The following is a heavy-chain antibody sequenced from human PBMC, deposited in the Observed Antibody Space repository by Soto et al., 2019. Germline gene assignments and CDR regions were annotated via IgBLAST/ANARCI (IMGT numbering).Heavy chain of an antibody. CDR2: IYHSGST. V-gene: IGHV4-30-2*01. CDR3: ARDHPFGGPGRYGMDV. CDR1: GGSISSGGYS. D-gene: IGHD3-10*01. Sequence: QLQLQESGSGLVKPSQTLSLTCAVSGGSISSGGYSWSWIRQPPGKGLEWIGYIYHSGSTYYNPSLKRRVTIAVDRSENPFPRKLSSVTAADTAVYYCARDHPFGGPGRYGMDVWGQGTTVTVSS. J-gene: IGHJ6*02.